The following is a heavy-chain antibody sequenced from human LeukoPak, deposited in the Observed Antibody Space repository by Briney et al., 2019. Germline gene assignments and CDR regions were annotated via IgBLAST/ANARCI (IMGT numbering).Heavy chain of an antibody. J-gene: IGHJ3*02. CDR3: ARGRLRYFDWLLSNDAFDI. Sequence: ASVTVSCKASGYTFTSYDINWLRQAPAQGLEWMGWMNPNSGKTGYEQKFQDRVTITRNTSTSTAYKELSSLRSEDTAVYYCARGRLRYFDWLLSNDAFDIWGQGTMVTVSS. CDR2: MNPNSGKT. V-gene: IGHV1-8*03. CDR1: GYTFTSYD. D-gene: IGHD3-9*01.